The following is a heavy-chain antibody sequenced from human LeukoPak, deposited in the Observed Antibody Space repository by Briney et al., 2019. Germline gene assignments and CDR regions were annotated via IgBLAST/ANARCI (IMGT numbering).Heavy chain of an antibody. J-gene: IGHJ4*02. V-gene: IGHV3-23*01. CDR2: ISGSGGST. CDR3: AKGVVGYMIGRGGY. D-gene: IGHD5-24*01. CDR1: GFTFSSYS. Sequence: PGGSLRLSCAASGFTFSSYSMNWVRQAPGKGLEWVSAISGSGGSTYYADSVKGRFTISRDNSKNTLYLQMNSLRAEDTAVYYCAKGVVGYMIGRGGYWGQGTLVTVSS.